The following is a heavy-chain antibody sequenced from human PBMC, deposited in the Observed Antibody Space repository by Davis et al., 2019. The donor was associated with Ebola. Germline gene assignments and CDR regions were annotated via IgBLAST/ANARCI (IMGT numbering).Heavy chain of an antibody. J-gene: IGHJ4*02. CDR2: IDWDDDK. CDR3: AREGPQGYYYDSSGFDY. CDR1: GFSLRSRGMS. Sequence: SGPTLVKPTQTLTLTCTFSGFSLRSRGMSVSWIRQPPGKALEWLALIDWDDDKYYSTSLKTRLTISKDTSKNQVVLTMTNMDPVDTATYYCAREGPQGYYYDSSGFDYWGQGTLVTVSS. D-gene: IGHD3-22*01. V-gene: IGHV2-70*01.